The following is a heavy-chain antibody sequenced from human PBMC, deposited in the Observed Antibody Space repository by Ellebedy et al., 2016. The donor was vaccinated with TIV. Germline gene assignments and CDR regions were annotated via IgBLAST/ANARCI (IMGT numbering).Heavy chain of an antibody. V-gene: IGHV5-51*01. CDR3: ARLLSADPATARYGDYFHWYFDL. Sequence: GESLKISCKGSGYSFTSYWIGWVRQMPGKGLEWMGIIYPGDSDTRYSPSFQGQVTISADKSISTAYLQWSGLKASDTAMYYCARLLSADPATARYGDYFHWYFDLWGRGTLVTVSS. J-gene: IGHJ2*01. CDR2: IYPGDSDT. CDR1: GYSFTSYW. D-gene: IGHD4-17*01.